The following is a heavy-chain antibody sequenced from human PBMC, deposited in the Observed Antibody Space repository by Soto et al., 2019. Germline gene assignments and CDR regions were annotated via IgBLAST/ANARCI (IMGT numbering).Heavy chain of an antibody. J-gene: IGHJ6*02. Sequence: EVQLLESGGGLVQPGGSLRLSCAASGFTFSSYSMTWVRQAPGKGLEWVSSISSSSSYIYYADSVKGRFTISRDNAKNSLYLQMNSLRAEDTAVYYCARGSSEVRHYYYGMDVWGQGTTVTVSS. CDR3: ARGSSEVRHYYYGMDV. D-gene: IGHD3-10*01. CDR1: GFTFSSYS. V-gene: IGHV3-21*01. CDR2: ISSSSSYI.